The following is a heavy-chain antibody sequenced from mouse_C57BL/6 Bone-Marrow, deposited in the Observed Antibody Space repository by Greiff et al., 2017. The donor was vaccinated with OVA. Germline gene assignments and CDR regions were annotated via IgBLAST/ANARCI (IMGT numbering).Heavy chain of an antibody. Sequence: EVMLVESGGDLVKPGGSLKLSCAASGFTFSSYGMSWVRQTPDKRLEWVATISSGGSYTYYPDSVKGRFTITRDNDKNTLYLQMSSLKSEDTAMYYCARHGNPLDYWGQGTTLTVSS. J-gene: IGHJ2*01. CDR1: GFTFSSYG. D-gene: IGHD2-1*01. CDR3: ARHGNPLDY. CDR2: ISSGGSYT. V-gene: IGHV5-6*01.